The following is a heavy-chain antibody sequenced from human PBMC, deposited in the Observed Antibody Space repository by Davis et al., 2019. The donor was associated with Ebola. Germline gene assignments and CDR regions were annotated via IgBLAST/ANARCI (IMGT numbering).Heavy chain of an antibody. CDR3: ARGYSYGSHFDY. CDR2: IGTAGDT. V-gene: IGHV3-13*01. CDR1: GFTFSSYD. Sequence: GESLKISCAASGFTFSSYDMHWVRQATGKGLEWVSAIGTAGDTYYPGSVKGRFTISRENAKNSLYLQMNSLRAGDTAVYYCARGYSYGSHFDYWGQGTLVTVSS. D-gene: IGHD5-18*01. J-gene: IGHJ4*02.